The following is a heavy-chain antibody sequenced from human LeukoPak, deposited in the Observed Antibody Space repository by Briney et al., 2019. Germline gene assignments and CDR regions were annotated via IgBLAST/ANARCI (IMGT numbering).Heavy chain of an antibody. CDR1: GGTFSGYT. CDR2: IIPIFGTA. CDR3: ARADIVVVPAAMPFGWFDP. D-gene: IGHD2-2*01. Sequence: SVKVSCKASGGTFSGYTISWVRQAPGQGLEWMGGIIPIFGTANYAQKFQGRVTITADKSTSTAYMALSRLRSEDTAVYYCARADIVVVPAAMPFGWFDPWGQGTLVTVSS. V-gene: IGHV1-69*06. J-gene: IGHJ5*02.